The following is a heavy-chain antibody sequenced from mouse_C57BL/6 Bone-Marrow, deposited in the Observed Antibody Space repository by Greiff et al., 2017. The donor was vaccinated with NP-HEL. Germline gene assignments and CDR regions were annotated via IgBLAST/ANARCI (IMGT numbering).Heavy chain of an antibody. D-gene: IGHD2-4*01. CDR2: IDPENGDT. CDR1: GFNIKDDY. J-gene: IGHJ3*01. Sequence: VQLQQSGAELVRPGASVKLSCTASGFNIKDDYMHWVKQRPEQGLEWIGWIDPENGDTEYASKFQGKATITADTSSNTAYLQLSSLTSEDTAVYYCTTGLGIYWGQGTLVTVSA. CDR3: TTGLGIY. V-gene: IGHV14-4*01.